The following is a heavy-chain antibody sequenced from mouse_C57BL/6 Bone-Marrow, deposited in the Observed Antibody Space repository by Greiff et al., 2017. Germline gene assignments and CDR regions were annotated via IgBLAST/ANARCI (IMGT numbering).Heavy chain of an antibody. CDR3: ASITTVVEYYAMDY. CDR1: GYSFTGYY. J-gene: IGHJ4*01. CDR2: INPSTGGT. V-gene: IGHV1-42*01. Sequence: EVMLVESGPELVKPGASVKISCKASGYSFTGYYMNWVKQSPEKSLEWIGEINPSTGGTTYNQKFKAKATLTVDKSSSTAYMQLKSLTSEDSAVYYCASITTVVEYYAMDYWGQGTSVTVSS. D-gene: IGHD1-1*01.